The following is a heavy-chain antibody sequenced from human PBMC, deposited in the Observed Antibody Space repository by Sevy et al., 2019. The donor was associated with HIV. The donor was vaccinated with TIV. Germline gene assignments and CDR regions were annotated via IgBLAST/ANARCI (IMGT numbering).Heavy chain of an antibody. D-gene: IGHD5-18*01. Sequence: SETLSLTCTVSGGSISSYYWSWIRQPPGKGLEWIGYIYYSGSTNYNPSLKSRVTISVDTSKNQFSLKLSSVTAADTAVYYCARVANTDMVTQAGFDYWGQGTLVTVS. CDR3: ARVANTDMVTQAGFDY. CDR1: GGSISSYY. V-gene: IGHV4-59*01. CDR2: IYYSGST. J-gene: IGHJ4*02.